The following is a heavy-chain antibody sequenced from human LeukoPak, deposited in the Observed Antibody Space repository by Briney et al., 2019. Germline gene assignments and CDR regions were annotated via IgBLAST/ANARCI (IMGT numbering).Heavy chain of an antibody. CDR2: ISGSGGST. J-gene: IGHJ4*02. Sequence: GSLRLSCAASGFTFNTYAMSWVRQVPGKELEWVSSISGSGGSTYYADSVKGRFTISRDNSKNTLYLQMNSLRVEDTAVYNCAKLIGDYGGNSGYWGQGTLVTVSS. D-gene: IGHD4-23*01. CDR1: GFTFNTYA. V-gene: IGHV3-23*01. CDR3: AKLIGDYGGNSGY.